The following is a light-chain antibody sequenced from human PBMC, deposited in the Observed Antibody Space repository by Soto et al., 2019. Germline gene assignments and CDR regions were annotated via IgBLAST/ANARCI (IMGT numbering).Light chain of an antibody. Sequence: QSALTQPASVSGYPGQSIAISCTGTSSDVGGYNYVSWHQQHPGKAPKLTIYDVSSRPSGVSNRFSASKSGNTASLTISGLQAEDEADYYCTSYTSSGTYVFGIGTKVTVL. V-gene: IGLV2-14*01. CDR1: SSDVGGYNY. CDR3: TSYTSSGTYV. CDR2: DVS. J-gene: IGLJ1*01.